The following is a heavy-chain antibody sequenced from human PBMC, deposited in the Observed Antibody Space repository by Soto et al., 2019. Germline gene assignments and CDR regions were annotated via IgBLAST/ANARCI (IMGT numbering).Heavy chain of an antibody. CDR1: GFNFGDYW. V-gene: IGHV3-74*03. Sequence: GGSLRLSCSASGFNFGDYWMHWVRRVPGRGLEWVARVSEDGSNKPYADSVRGRFTISRDNGQNTLYLEMNSLTAEDTAVYYCARDPVMFQGRYRFDYWGQGVQVTVSS. J-gene: IGHJ4*02. D-gene: IGHD3-16*02. CDR2: VSEDGSNK. CDR3: ARDPVMFQGRYRFDY.